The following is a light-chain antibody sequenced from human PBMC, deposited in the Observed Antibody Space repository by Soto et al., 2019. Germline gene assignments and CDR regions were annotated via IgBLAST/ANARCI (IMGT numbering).Light chain of an antibody. CDR1: QSVSSSY. Sequence: EIVLTQSPGTLSLSPGERATLSSRASQSVSSSYLAWYQQKPGQAPGLLIYGASSRATGIPDRFSGSGSGTDFTLTISRLEPEDFAVYYCQQYGSSGTFGPGTKVDIK. CDR2: GAS. V-gene: IGKV3-20*01. J-gene: IGKJ3*01. CDR3: QQYGSSGT.